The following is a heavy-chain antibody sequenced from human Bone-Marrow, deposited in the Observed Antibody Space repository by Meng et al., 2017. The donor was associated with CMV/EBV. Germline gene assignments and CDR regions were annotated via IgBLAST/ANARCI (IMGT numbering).Heavy chain of an antibody. D-gene: IGHD6-6*01. Sequence: GESLKISCAASGFTFSSYEMNWVRQAPGKGLEWVSYISSSGSTIYYADSVKGRFTISRDNSKNTLYLQMNSLRAEETAVYYCARETRLTARGHYYGMDVWGQGTTVTVSS. CDR2: ISSSGSTI. J-gene: IGHJ6*02. CDR3: ARETRLTARGHYYGMDV. V-gene: IGHV3-48*03. CDR1: GFTFSSYE.